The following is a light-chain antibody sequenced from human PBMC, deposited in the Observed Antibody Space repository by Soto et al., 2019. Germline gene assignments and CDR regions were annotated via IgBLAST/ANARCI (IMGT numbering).Light chain of an antibody. Sequence: DIQLTQSPSFLSASVGDRVTITCRASQRISSYLNWYQPKPGQAPKLLIYSASGLQSGVPSRFSGCGSGTDFTLTISRLQPEDFATYYCQQSYSTPITFGPGTKLDV. CDR3: QQSYSTPIT. V-gene: IGKV1-39*01. CDR1: QRISSY. J-gene: IGKJ3*01. CDR2: SAS.